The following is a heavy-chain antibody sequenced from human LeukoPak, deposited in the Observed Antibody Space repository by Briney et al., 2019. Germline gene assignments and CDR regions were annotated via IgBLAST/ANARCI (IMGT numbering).Heavy chain of an antibody. J-gene: IGHJ4*02. V-gene: IGHV1-46*01. CDR1: GYTFTSYY. CDR3: ARVGLRFTLEYYFDY. D-gene: IGHD3-10*01. CDR2: INPSGST. Sequence: ASAKVSCKASGYTFTSYYMHWVRQAPGQGLEWMGIINPSGSTSYAQKFQGRVTMTRDTSTSTVYMELSSLRSEDTAVYYCARVGLRFTLEYYFDYWGQGTLVTVSS.